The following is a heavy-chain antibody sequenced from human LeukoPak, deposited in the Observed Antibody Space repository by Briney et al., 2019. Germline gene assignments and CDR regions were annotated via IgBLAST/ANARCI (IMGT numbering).Heavy chain of an antibody. CDR1: GFTFSSYS. CDR3: ARSLY. Sequence: GGSLRLSCAASGFTFSSYSMNWVRQAPGKGLEWVAVISYDGSNKYYADSVKGRFTISRDNSKNTLYLQMNSLRAEDTAVYYCARSLYWGQGTLVTVSS. CDR2: ISYDGSNK. J-gene: IGHJ4*02. V-gene: IGHV3-30-3*01.